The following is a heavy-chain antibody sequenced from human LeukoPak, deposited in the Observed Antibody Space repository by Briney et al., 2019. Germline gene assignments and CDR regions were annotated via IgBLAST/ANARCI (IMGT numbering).Heavy chain of an antibody. V-gene: IGHV4-39*01. Sequence: SETLSLTCTVSGGSISSSSAYWGGIRQPPGKGLEGIGSIYYSKNTYYNPSLKSRVTISADTSKNQFSLTLGSVSATDTAVYYCVSPRGFSYGYFDYWGQGTLVTVSS. CDR1: GGSISSSSAY. J-gene: IGHJ4*02. CDR2: IYYSKNT. CDR3: VSPRGFSYGYFDY. D-gene: IGHD5-18*01.